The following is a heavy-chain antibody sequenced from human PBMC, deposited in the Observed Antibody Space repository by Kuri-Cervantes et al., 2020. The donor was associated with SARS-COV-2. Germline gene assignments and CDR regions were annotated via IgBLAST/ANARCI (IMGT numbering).Heavy chain of an antibody. D-gene: IGHD3-22*01. V-gene: IGHV3-23*01. CDR2: ISGSGGST. CDR1: GFTFSSYA. CDR3: ARVAGGSEWYLYDSSGYHRGVWYFDL. J-gene: IGHJ2*01. Sequence: GESLKISCAASGFTFSSYAMSWVRQAPGKGLEWVSAISGSGGSTYYADSVKGRFTISRDNAKNSLYLQMNSLRAEDTAVYYCARVAGGSEWYLYDSSGYHRGVWYFDLWGRGTLVTVSS.